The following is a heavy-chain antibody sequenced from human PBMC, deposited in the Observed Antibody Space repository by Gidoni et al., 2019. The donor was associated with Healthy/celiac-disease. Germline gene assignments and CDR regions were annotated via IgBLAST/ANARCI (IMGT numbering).Heavy chain of an antibody. Sequence: QVTLKESGPVLVTPTETLTLTCTVSGFSLSNARMGVSWIRQPPGKALEWLAHIFSNDEKSYSTSLKSRLTISKDTSKSQVVLTMTNMDPVDTATYYCARIGSLNYDFWSGYQAYFDYWGQGTLVTVSS. D-gene: IGHD3-3*01. CDR3: ARIGSLNYDFWSGYQAYFDY. CDR1: GFSLSNARMG. J-gene: IGHJ4*02. CDR2: IFSNDEK. V-gene: IGHV2-26*01.